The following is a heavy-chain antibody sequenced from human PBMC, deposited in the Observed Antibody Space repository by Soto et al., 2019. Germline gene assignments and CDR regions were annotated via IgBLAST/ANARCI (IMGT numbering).Heavy chain of an antibody. CDR1: GFTFTNAW. Sequence: GGSLRLSCAASGFTFTNAWMSWVRQAPGKGLEWVSYISSSSSTIHYADSVKGRFSVSRDNAKNSLYLQVNSLRAEDTAVYYCARDSGSWPSWFDPWGQGTQVTVS. D-gene: IGHD1-26*01. CDR3: ARDSGSWPSWFDP. V-gene: IGHV3-48*01. J-gene: IGHJ5*02. CDR2: ISSSSSTI.